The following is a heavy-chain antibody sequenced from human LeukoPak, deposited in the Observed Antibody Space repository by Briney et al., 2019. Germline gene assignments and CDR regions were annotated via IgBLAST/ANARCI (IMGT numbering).Heavy chain of an antibody. V-gene: IGHV3-11*04. CDR2: ISSSGSTI. D-gene: IGHD2-15*01. Sequence: PGGSLRLSCAASGFTFSNGWMSWVRQAPGKGLEWVSYISSSGSTIYYADSVKGRFTISRDNAKNSLYLQMNSLRAEDTAVYYCARDSCSGGSCFYFDYWGQGTLVTVSS. CDR1: GFTFSNGW. J-gene: IGHJ4*02. CDR3: ARDSCSGGSCFYFDY.